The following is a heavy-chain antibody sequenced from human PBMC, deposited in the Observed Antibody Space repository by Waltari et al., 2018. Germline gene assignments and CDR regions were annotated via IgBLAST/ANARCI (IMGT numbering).Heavy chain of an antibody. Sequence: QLQFQESGPGLVKPSGTLSLSCAVSGDSLSSTYVWNWVRQSPQKGLEWMGQVRGSGTTNYNPSFASRVTISLDTSNNQFSLKVTSATAADTAVYYCARDRGRGLYLDTWGPGILVSVSP. CDR3: ARDRGRGLYLDT. CDR1: GDSLSSTYV. J-gene: IGHJ5*02. V-gene: IGHV4-4*02. CDR2: VRGSGTT. D-gene: IGHD2-15*01.